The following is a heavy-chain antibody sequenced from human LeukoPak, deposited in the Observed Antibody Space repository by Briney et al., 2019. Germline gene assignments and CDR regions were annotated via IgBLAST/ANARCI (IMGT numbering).Heavy chain of an antibody. CDR3: AKEVTGTGQAFGF. Sequence: PGGSLRLSCAASGFTFSSFAMSWVRQTPGKGLAWVSTINAAGDDTFYSASVKGRFTISRDNSRSTLYLQMNSLRAEDAAVYYCAKEVTGTGQAFGFWGQGTLVTVSS. CDR1: GFTFSSFA. V-gene: IGHV3-23*01. J-gene: IGHJ4*02. CDR2: INAAGDDT. D-gene: IGHD2-21*02.